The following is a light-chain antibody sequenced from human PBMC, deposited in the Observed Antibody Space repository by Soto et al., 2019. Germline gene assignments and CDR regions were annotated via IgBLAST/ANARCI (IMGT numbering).Light chain of an antibody. Sequence: ESVLTQSPGTLSLSPGERATLSCRASQSVSSNSLAWYQQKPGQAPRLLIYGASSRATGTPDRFSGSGSGTDFALTISRLEAEDFAVYYCRQFVGSRPSWTFGQGIKVEV. CDR1: QSVSSNS. CDR2: GAS. V-gene: IGKV3-20*01. J-gene: IGKJ1*01. CDR3: RQFVGSRPSWT.